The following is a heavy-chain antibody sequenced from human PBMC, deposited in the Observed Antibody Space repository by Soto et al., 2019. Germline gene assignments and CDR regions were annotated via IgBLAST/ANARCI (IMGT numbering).Heavy chain of an antibody. CDR1: GGSISSYY. CDR2: IYYSGST. V-gene: IGHV4-59*01. CDR3: AREIVVVVPAAIHWFDP. J-gene: IGHJ5*02. D-gene: IGHD2-2*01. Sequence: SETLSLTCTVSGGSISSYYWSWIRQPPGKGLEWIGYIYYSGSTNYNPSLKSRVTISVDTSKNQFSLKLSSMTAADTAVYYCAREIVVVVPAAIHWFDPWGQGTLVTVSS.